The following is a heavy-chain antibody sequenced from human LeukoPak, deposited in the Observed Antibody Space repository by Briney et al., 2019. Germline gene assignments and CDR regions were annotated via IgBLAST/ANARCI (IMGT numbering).Heavy chain of an antibody. Sequence: SETLSLTCNVSGGSISNYYWSWIRQPPGKGLEWIGYMYHTGHTMYNSSLKSRVTMSLDTSKNHFSLRLSSVTAADTAVYYCARASRGYSYGYVVDYWGQGTLVTVSS. CDR1: GGSISNYY. CDR2: MYHTGHT. J-gene: IGHJ4*02. V-gene: IGHV4-59*08. CDR3: ARASRGYSYGYVVDY. D-gene: IGHD5-18*01.